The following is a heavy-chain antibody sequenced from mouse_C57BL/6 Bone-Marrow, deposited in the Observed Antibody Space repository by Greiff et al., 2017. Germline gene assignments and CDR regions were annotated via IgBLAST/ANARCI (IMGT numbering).Heavy chain of an antibody. CDR2: IYPGDGDT. Sequence: QVQLQQSVAELVKPGASVKISCKASCYAFSSSWMNWVKPRPGTCLEWIGQIYPGDGDTNYNGKFKGQATLPADKSSSTAYMQLSSLNSEDSDVYFCERHYGSNYAMDYWGQGTSVTVSS. CDR1: CYAFSSSW. D-gene: IGHD1-1*02. J-gene: IGHJ4*01. V-gene: IGHV1-80*01. CDR3: ERHYGSNYAMDY.